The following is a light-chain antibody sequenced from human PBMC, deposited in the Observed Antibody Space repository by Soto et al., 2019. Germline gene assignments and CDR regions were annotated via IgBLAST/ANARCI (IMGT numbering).Light chain of an antibody. V-gene: IGKV3-15*01. Sequence: EIVMTQSPATLSVSPGERATVSCRASQSVSSNLAWYQQKPGQAPRLLIYGASTRATGIPARFSGTGSGTEFTLTISSLKSEDYGVYYCQQYKSWPPITFGQGTRLEIK. CDR2: GAS. CDR1: QSVSSN. J-gene: IGKJ5*01. CDR3: QQYKSWPPIT.